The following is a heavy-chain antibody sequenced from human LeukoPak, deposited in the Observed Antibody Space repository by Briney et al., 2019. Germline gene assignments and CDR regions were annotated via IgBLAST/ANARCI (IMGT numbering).Heavy chain of an antibody. V-gene: IGHV3-23*05. Sequence: GGSLRLSCAASGFTFSSYSMNWVRQAPGKGLEWVSGIDRNGDSTGYADSVEGRFTISRDNSKNTLYLQMNSLRAEDTAVYYCAKTQHDFWSGYPPDAFDIWGQGTMVTVSS. CDR1: GFTFSSYS. J-gene: IGHJ3*02. D-gene: IGHD3-3*01. CDR2: IDRNGDST. CDR3: AKTQHDFWSGYPPDAFDI.